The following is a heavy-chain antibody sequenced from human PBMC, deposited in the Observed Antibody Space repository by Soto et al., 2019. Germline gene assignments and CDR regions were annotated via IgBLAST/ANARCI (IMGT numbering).Heavy chain of an antibody. Sequence: GGSLRLSCAASGFTFSSYSMNWVRQAPGKGLEWVSYISSSSSTIYYVDSVKGRFTISRDNSKNTLYLQMNSLRAEDTAVYYCAKAKGSGSYYNDAFDIWGQGTMVTVSS. CDR1: GFTFSSYS. J-gene: IGHJ3*02. CDR3: AKAKGSGSYYNDAFDI. V-gene: IGHV3-48*01. D-gene: IGHD3-10*01. CDR2: ISSSSSTI.